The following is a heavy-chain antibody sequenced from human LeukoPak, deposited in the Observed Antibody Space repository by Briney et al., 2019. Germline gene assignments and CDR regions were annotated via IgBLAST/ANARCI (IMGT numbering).Heavy chain of an antibody. V-gene: IGHV3-20*04. J-gene: IGHJ5*02. Sequence: GGSLRLSCAASGFTFDDYGMSWVRQAPGKGLEWVSGINWNGGSTGYADSVKGRFTISRDNAKNSLYLQMNSLRAEDTAWYYCARDSGSSWYYWFDPWGQGTLVTVSS. CDR1: GFTFDDYG. CDR2: INWNGGST. CDR3: ARDSGSSWYYWFDP. D-gene: IGHD6-13*01.